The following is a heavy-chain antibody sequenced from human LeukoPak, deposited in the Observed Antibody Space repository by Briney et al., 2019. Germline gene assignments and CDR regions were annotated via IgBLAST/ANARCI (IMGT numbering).Heavy chain of an antibody. D-gene: IGHD2-15*01. CDR2: VIGSGEST. CDR1: GFTFSSFA. V-gene: IGHV3-23*01. CDR3: AKGTRAGGSAFDV. Sequence: GGSLRLSCAASGFTFSSFAMSWVRQAPGKGLEWVSGVIGSGESTYYGDSVKGRFTISRDNFKNTVYLQMNSLRAEDTAVYHCAKGTRAGGSAFDVWGHGTMVSVSS. J-gene: IGHJ3*01.